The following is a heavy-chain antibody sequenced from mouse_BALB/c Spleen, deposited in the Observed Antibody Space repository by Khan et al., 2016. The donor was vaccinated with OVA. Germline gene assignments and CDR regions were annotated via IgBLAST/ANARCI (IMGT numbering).Heavy chain of an antibody. Sequence: QIQLVQSGPELKKPGETVKISCKASGYTFTNYGLNWVKQAPGTGLKWMGFINTYTGEPTYADDFKGRFAFSLETSASTAYLQINNLKNEDTSTYFCARVGYSGTMDYWGQGTSVTVSS. J-gene: IGHJ4*01. D-gene: IGHD2-14*01. CDR3: ARVGYSGTMDY. CDR1: GYTFTNYG. CDR2: INTYTGEP. V-gene: IGHV9-3-1*01.